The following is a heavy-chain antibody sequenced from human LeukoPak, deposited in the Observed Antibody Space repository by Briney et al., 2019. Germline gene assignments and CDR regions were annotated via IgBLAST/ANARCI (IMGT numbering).Heavy chain of an antibody. V-gene: IGHV3-43D*03. CDR3: AKDIYDGIAAAGPDY. Sequence: GGSLRLSCAASGFTFDDYAMHWVRQAPGKGLEWVSLISWDGGSTYYADSVKGRFTISRDNSKNSLYLQMNSLRAEDTALYYCAKDIYDGIAAAGPDYWGQGTLVTVSS. D-gene: IGHD6-13*01. CDR2: ISWDGGST. CDR1: GFTFDDYA. J-gene: IGHJ4*02.